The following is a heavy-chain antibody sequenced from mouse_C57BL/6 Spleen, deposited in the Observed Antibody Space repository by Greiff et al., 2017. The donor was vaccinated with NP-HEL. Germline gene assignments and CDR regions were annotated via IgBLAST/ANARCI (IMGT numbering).Heavy chain of an antibody. CDR2: IYPGSGNT. CDR1: GYSFTSYY. V-gene: IGHV1-66*01. D-gene: IGHD1-1*01. Sequence: QVQLQQSGPELVKPGASVKISCKASGYSFTSYYIHWVKQRPGQGLEWIGWIYPGSGNTKYNEKFKGKATLTADKSSSTAYMQLSSLTSEDSAVYYCARSPNYYGSSWFACWGQGALVTVSA. CDR3: ARSPNYYGSSWFAC. J-gene: IGHJ3*01.